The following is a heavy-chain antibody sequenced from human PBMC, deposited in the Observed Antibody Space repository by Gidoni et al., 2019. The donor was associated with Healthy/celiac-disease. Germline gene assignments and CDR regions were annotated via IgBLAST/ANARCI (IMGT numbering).Heavy chain of an antibody. V-gene: IGHV3-48*03. J-gene: IGHJ2*01. CDR1: GFTFSSYE. Sequence: EVQLVESGGGLVQPGGSLRLSCAASGFTFSSYEMNWVRQAPGKGLEWVSYISSSGSTIYYADSVKGRFTISRDNAKNSLYLQMNSLRAEDTAVYYCARDGVGGEWGLEERPLNWYFDLWGRGTLVTVSS. D-gene: IGHD3-3*01. CDR2: ISSSGSTI. CDR3: ARDGVGGEWGLEERPLNWYFDL.